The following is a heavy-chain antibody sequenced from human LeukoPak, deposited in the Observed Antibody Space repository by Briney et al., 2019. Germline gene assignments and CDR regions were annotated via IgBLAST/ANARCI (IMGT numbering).Heavy chain of an antibody. CDR1: GFTFSSYS. V-gene: IGHV3-21*01. CDR3: ARYMTVYGDYGPFDY. J-gene: IGHJ4*02. D-gene: IGHD4-17*01. Sequence: PGGSLRLSCAASGFTFSSYSMNWVRQAPGKGLEWVSSISSSSSYIYYADSVKGRFTISRDNAKNSLYLQMNSLRAEDTAVYYCARYMTVYGDYGPFDYWGQGTLVTVSS. CDR2: ISSSSSYI.